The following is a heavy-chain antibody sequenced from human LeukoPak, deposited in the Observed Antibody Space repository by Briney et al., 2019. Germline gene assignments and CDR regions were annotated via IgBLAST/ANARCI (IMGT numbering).Heavy chain of an antibody. Sequence: ASVKVSCKASGYTFTSYAMHWVRQAPGQRLEWMGWINAGNGNTKYSQKFQGRVTITMDTSASTAYMELSSLRSEDTAVYYCARERVIGNGLEAPEIKVDYGMAVWGKASTVTVSS. V-gene: IGHV1-3*01. CDR1: GYTFTSYA. CDR3: ARERVIGNGLEAPEIKVDYGMAV. D-gene: IGHD2-8*01. J-gene: IGHJ6*04. CDR2: INAGNGNT.